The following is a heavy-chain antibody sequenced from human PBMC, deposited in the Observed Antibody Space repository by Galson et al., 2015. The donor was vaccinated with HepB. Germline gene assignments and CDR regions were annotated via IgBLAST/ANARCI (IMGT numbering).Heavy chain of an antibody. CDR2: FDPEDGET. Sequence: SVKVSCKVSGYTLTELSMHWVRQAPGKGLEWLGGFDPEDGETIYAQKFQGRLTMTEDTSTDTAYMELSSLRSEDTAVYYCATRADFWGGLSFDPWGQGTLVTVSS. D-gene: IGHD3-3*01. CDR1: GYTLTELS. CDR3: ATRADFWGGLSFDP. J-gene: IGHJ5*02. V-gene: IGHV1-24*01.